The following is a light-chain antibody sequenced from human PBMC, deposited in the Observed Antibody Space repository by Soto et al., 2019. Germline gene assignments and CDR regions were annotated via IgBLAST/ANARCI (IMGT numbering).Light chain of an antibody. V-gene: IGLV1-40*01. CDR2: DNT. CDR1: SSNIGAGFD. J-gene: IGLJ2*01. Sequence: QAVVTQPPSVSGAPGQRVTISCTGSSSNIGAGFDVHWYQHLPGTAPKPLIYDNTNRPSGVPDRFSGSKSGTSASLAITGLQAEDEDDYYCQSYDSSLSGWLFGGGTKLTVL. CDR3: QSYDSSLSGWL.